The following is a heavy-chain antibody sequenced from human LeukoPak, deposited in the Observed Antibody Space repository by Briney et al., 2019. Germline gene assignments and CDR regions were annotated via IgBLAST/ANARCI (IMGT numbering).Heavy chain of an antibody. J-gene: IGHJ4*02. CDR1: GFTFNRYN. D-gene: IGHD3-3*02. CDR2: ISAGSTYI. CDR3: ARVSVGRYYFDN. Sequence: GGSLRLSCAASGFTFNRYNMNWVRQAPGKGLEWVSSISAGSTYINYADSVKGRFTISRDNAKNSLYLQMNSLRAEDTAVYYCARVSVGRYYFDNWGQGTPVTVS. V-gene: IGHV3-21*01.